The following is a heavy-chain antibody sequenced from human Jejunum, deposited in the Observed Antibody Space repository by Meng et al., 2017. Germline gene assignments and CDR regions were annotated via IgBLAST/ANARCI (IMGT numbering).Heavy chain of an antibody. J-gene: IGHJ2*01. CDR3: ARGGSAIAAWYFDL. Sequence: SCTVSGGSINSDSNYWNWIRQPAGKGLEWIGRVFSSGITNYNPSLKSRVTISVDTSKKHFSLELSSVTAADTAVYYCARGGSAIAAWYFDLWGRGTLVTVSS. D-gene: IGHD3-16*01. V-gene: IGHV4-61*02. CDR1: GGSINSDSNY. CDR2: VFSSGIT.